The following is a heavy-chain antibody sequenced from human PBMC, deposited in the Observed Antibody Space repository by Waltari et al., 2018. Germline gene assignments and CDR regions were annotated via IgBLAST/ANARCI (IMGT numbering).Heavy chain of an antibody. Sequence: QVQLVESGGGVVQPGRSLRRSCAASGFTFSSYDMHWVRQAPGKGLEWVAVISYDGSNKSYADSVKGRFTISRDNSKNTLYLQMNSLRAEDTAVYYCARDGYSGLGFDYWGQGTLVTVSS. V-gene: IGHV3-30-3*01. D-gene: IGHD5-12*01. CDR2: ISYDGSNK. J-gene: IGHJ4*02. CDR3: ARDGYSGLGFDY. CDR1: GFTFSSYD.